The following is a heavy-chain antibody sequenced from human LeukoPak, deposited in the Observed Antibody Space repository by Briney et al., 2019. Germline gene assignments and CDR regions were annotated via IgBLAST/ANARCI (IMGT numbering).Heavy chain of an antibody. V-gene: IGHV3-30*04. Sequence: PGGSLRLSCAASGFTFSSYAMHWVRQAPGKGLEWVAVISYDGSNKYYADSVKGRFTISRDNSKNTLYLQMNSLRAEDTAVYYCARGDYYDSSGYRYYFDYWGQGTLVTVSS. CDR3: ARGDYYDSSGYRYYFDY. J-gene: IGHJ4*02. D-gene: IGHD3-22*01. CDR2: ISYDGSNK. CDR1: GFTFSSYA.